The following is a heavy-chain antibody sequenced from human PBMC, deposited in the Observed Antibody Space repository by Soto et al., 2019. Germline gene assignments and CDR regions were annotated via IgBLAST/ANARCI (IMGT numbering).Heavy chain of an antibody. V-gene: IGHV4-34*01. CDR1: GGSFSGYY. Sequence: SETLSLTCAVYGGSFSGYYWSWIRQPPGKGLEWIGEINHSGSTNYNPSLKSRVTISVDTSKNQFSLKLSSVTAADTAVYYCARGTIGVAVAGTPSGKYNWFYPRGQGTLVTVSS. CDR3: ARGTIGVAVAGTPSGKYNWFYP. D-gene: IGHD6-19*01. CDR2: INHSGST. J-gene: IGHJ5*02.